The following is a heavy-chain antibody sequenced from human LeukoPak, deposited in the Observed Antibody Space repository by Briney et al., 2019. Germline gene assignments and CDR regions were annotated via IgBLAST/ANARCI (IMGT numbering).Heavy chain of an antibody. D-gene: IGHD2-8*01. V-gene: IGHV4-39*07. CDR3: ASTKPMVYAIDY. J-gene: IGHJ4*02. Sequence: SETLSLTCTVSGGSISSSSYYWGWIRQPPGKGLEWIGSIYYSGSTYYNPSLKSRVTISVDKSKNQFSLKLSSVTAADTAVYYCASTKPMVYAIDYWGQGTLVTVSS. CDR1: GGSISSSSYY. CDR2: IYYSGST.